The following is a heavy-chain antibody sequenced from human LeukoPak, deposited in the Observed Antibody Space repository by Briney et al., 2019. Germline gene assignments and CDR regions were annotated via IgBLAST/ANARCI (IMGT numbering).Heavy chain of an antibody. CDR2: ISPSGGST. J-gene: IGHJ4*02. Sequence: ASVKVSCKAFGYTFTSNYMHWVRQAPGQGPEWMGVISPSGGSTTYAQKFQGRVTMTRNTSISTAYMELSSLRFEDTAVYYCARDGDGSGSHRGYWGQGTLVTVSS. CDR3: ARDGDGSGSHRGY. CDR1: GYTFTSNY. V-gene: IGHV1-46*01. D-gene: IGHD3-10*01.